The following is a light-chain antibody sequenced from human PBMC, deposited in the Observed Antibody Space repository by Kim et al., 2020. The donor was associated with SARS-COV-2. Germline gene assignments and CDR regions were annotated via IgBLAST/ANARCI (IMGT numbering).Light chain of an antibody. CDR3: AAWDGSLNGVV. V-gene: IGLV1-44*01. CDR2: SND. CDR1: SSNIVSNT. J-gene: IGLJ2*01. Sequence: GQRVNISCSGSSSNIVSNTVNWYQQLPGTAPKLLIYSNDQRPSGVPDRISGSKSGTSASLAISGLQSEDEADYYCAAWDGSLNGVVFGGGTQLTVL.